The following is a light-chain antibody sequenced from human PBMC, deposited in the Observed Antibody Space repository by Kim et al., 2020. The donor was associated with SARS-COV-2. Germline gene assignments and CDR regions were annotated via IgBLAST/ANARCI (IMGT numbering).Light chain of an antibody. V-gene: IGLV2-8*01. CDR3: FTYAGRTNLI. CDR1: SSDGGAHNY. J-gene: IGLJ2*01. Sequence: GQSVTISCTGTSSDGGAHNYVSWYQQHPGKAPNLLIYEVSKRPSGVPDRFSGSKSGNTAYLSVSGLQADDEGDYYCFTYAGRTNLIFGGGTELAVL. CDR2: EVS.